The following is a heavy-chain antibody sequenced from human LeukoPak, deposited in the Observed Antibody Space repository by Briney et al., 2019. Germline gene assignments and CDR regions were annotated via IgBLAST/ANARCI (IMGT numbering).Heavy chain of an antibody. CDR1: GFTFSSYG. CDR3: ANANYYGSGSYYNLGAFYYYYGMDV. Sequence: GGSLRLSCAASGFTFSSYGMHWVRQAPGKGLEWVAVISYDGSNKYYADSVKGRFTISRDNSKNTLYLQMNSLRAEDTAVYYCANANYYGSGSYYNLGAFYYYYGMDVWGQGTTVTVSS. CDR2: ISYDGSNK. V-gene: IGHV3-30*18. D-gene: IGHD3-10*01. J-gene: IGHJ6*02.